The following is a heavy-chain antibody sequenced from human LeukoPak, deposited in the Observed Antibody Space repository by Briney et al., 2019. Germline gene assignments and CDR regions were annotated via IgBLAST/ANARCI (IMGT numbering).Heavy chain of an antibody. CDR3: AKDLEFSGYDALDI. CDR2: ISGRRGGT. CDR1: GFSFSNYA. J-gene: IGHJ3*02. D-gene: IGHD5-12*01. V-gene: IGHV3-23*01. Sequence: GGSLRLSCAASGFSFSNYAMSWVRQAPGKGLEWLSSISGRRGGTNHADSVKGRFTISRDNSRNTLHLQMNSLRAEDTAIYYCAKDLEFSGYDALDIWGQGTMVTVS.